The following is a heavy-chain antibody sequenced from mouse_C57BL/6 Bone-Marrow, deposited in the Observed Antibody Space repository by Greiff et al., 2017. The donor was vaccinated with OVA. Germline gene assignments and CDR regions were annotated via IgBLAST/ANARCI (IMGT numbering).Heavy chain of an antibody. CDR2: IWSGGST. Sequence: VKLVESGPGLVQPSQSLSITCTVSGFSLTSYGVHWVRQSPGKGLEWLGVIWSGGSTDYNAAFISRLSISKDNSKSQVFFKMNSLQADDTAIYYCASLHYYGSSYVYFDVWGTGTTVTVSS. J-gene: IGHJ1*03. CDR3: ASLHYYGSSYVYFDV. V-gene: IGHV2-2*01. D-gene: IGHD1-1*01. CDR1: GFSLTSYG.